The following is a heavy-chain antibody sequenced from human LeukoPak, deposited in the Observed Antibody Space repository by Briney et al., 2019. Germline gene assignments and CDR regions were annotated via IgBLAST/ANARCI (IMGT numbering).Heavy chain of an antibody. J-gene: IGHJ4*02. D-gene: IGHD5-12*01. Sequence: VSGPTLVNPTQTLTLTCTFSGFSLSTSGMRVSWICQPPGKALEWLARIDWDDDKFYSTSLKTRLTISKDTSKNQEVLTMTNMDPVDTATYYCARGYSGYDFYYWGQGTLVTVSS. CDR3: ARGYSGYDFYY. V-gene: IGHV2-70*04. CDR2: IDWDDDK. CDR1: GFSLSTSGMR.